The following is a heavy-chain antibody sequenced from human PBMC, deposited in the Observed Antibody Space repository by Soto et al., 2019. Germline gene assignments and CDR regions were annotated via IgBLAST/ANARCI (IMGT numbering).Heavy chain of an antibody. Sequence: SLTGDVSGASITTYYCSWIRQAPGKGLEWSGNVHHTGTTDYNSSLKSRVTISVYTSKNQFSLNMNYVTAEDTAVYYCARRILGSDWTLDSWGQGALVTVSS. D-gene: IGHD2-21*01. CDR1: GASITTYY. CDR2: VHHTGTT. V-gene: IGHV4-59*01. CDR3: ARRILGSDWTLDS. J-gene: IGHJ4*02.